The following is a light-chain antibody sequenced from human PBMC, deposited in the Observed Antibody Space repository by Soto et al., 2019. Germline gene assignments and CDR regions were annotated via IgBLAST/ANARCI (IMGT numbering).Light chain of an antibody. CDR1: QGISSY. Sequence: DIQLTQSPSFLSASVGDRVTITCRASQGISSYLAWYQQKPGKAPKLLIYGASTLQSGVPSRFSGSGSGTELTLTISSLQPEDFALYYCQQLNSYPITFGQGTRLEIK. CDR2: GAS. V-gene: IGKV1-9*01. J-gene: IGKJ5*01. CDR3: QQLNSYPIT.